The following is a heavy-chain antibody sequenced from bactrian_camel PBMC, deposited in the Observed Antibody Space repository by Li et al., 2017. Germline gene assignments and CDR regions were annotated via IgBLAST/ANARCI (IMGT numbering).Heavy chain of an antibody. CDR1: GFIFTSYG. CDR2: INSGGSTT. CDR3: QRAGHPSD. D-gene: IGHD3*01. V-gene: IGHV3S35*01. Sequence: VQLVESGGDSVQPGGSLRLSCAASGFIFTSYGMSWVRQAPGKGLEWVSSINSGGSTTYYADSVKGRFTISRDNTKNLVYLQMDNLKTEDTAMYYCQRAGHPSDRGRGTQVTVS. J-gene: IGHJ4*01.